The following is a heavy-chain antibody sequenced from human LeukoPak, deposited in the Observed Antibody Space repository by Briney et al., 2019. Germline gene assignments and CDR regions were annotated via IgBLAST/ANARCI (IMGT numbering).Heavy chain of an antibody. V-gene: IGHV1-46*01. Sequence: ASVKVSCKASGYTFTYCSLHWVRQAPGQGLEWMGIINPSGGSTSYAQKFQGRVTMTRDTSTSTVYMELSSLRSEDTAVYYCARDPEGITIFAPGVVPDYWGQGTLVTVSS. J-gene: IGHJ4*02. CDR2: INPSGGST. CDR3: ARDPEGITIFAPGVVPDY. D-gene: IGHD3-3*01. CDR1: GYTFTYCS.